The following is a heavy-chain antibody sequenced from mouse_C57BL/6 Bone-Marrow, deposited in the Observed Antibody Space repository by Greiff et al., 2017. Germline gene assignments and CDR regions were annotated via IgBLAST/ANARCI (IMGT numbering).Heavy chain of an antibody. Sequence: VQLQQSGAELVRPGASVKLSCTASGFNIKDAYMHWVKQRPEQGLEWIGWIDPENGDTEYASKFQGKATITADTSSNAAYLQLSSLTSEDTAVYYCTTNYGSSYPAWFAYWGQGTLVTVSA. D-gene: IGHD1-1*01. CDR3: TTNYGSSYPAWFAY. V-gene: IGHV14-4*01. CDR1: GFNIKDAY. CDR2: IDPENGDT. J-gene: IGHJ3*01.